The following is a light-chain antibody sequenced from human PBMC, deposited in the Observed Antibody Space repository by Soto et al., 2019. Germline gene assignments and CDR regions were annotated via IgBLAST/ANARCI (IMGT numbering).Light chain of an antibody. CDR1: QSFRGL. Sequence: EVVLTQSPVTLSLSPGERATLSCRASQSFRGLLAWYQQQPGQAPRLLIYDAYNRATGIPPRFSGSGSGTDFTLTISRLEPEDFAVYYCQQYGSSGTFGQGTKVDI. J-gene: IGKJ1*01. CDR3: QQYGSSGT. CDR2: DAY. V-gene: IGKV3-20*01.